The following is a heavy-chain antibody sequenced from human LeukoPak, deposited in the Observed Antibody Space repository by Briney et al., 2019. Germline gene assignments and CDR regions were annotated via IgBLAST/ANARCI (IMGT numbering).Heavy chain of an antibody. V-gene: IGHV3-23*01. Sequence: GGSLRLSCAASGFTFSNYAMSWVRQAPGKGLEWVSAISGSGGSTYYADSVKGRFTFSRDNSKNTLYLQMNGLGAEDTAVYYCARHYDSSGYYYLDYWGQGTLVTVSS. J-gene: IGHJ4*02. CDR1: GFTFSNYA. CDR3: ARHYDSSGYYYLDY. CDR2: ISGSGGST. D-gene: IGHD3-22*01.